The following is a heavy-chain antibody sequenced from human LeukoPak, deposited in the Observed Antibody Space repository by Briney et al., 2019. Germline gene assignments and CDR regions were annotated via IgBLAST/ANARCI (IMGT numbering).Heavy chain of an antibody. Sequence: GGPLRLSCAASGFTFNDYAMNWVRQAPGRGLEWVSGVSHSGITTYYLDSVQGRFTISRDNSKNTLYLQMNSLRAEDTAVYYCAKDFSVYNYDSRVLDYWGQGTLVTVSS. CDR1: GFTFNDYA. D-gene: IGHD3-22*01. J-gene: IGHJ4*02. CDR2: VSHSGITT. CDR3: AKDFSVYNYDSRVLDY. V-gene: IGHV3-23*01.